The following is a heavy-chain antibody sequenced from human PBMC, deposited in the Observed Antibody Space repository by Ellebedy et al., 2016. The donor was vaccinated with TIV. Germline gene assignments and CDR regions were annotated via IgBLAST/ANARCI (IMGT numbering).Heavy chain of an antibody. CDR1: GYTFTSYD. V-gene: IGHV1-8*01. CDR3: ARNVADTGDFDK. J-gene: IGHJ4*02. D-gene: IGHD7-27*01. CDR2: MNPNSGDT. Sequence: AASVKVSCKASGYTFTSYDINWVRQAPGQGLEWLGWMNPNSGDTGYAQKFQGRVTMTRDTSLSTAYMELSSLRSEDTAVYYCARNVADTGDFDKWGQGTLVTVSS.